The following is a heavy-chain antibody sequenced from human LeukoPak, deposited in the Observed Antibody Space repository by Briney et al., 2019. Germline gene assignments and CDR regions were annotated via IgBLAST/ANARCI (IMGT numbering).Heavy chain of an antibody. D-gene: IGHD3-22*01. CDR1: GFIFNTYW. CDR3: VRGRVWYYDMSGYHLDY. CDR2: TNGDGSSI. J-gene: IGHJ4*02. V-gene: IGHV3-74*03. Sequence: PGGSLRVSCEASGFIFNTYWIYWVRQGPGKGLEWVSRTNGDGSSIMYAESVRGRFTVSRDNAKKTVHLEMSSLRVEDTAVYCCVRGRVWYYDMSGYHLDYWGQGTRVTVSS.